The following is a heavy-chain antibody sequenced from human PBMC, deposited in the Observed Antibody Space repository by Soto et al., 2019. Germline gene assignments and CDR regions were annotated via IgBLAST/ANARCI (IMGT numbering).Heavy chain of an antibody. CDR1: GGSISSSSYY. Sequence: LETLSLTCTVSGGSISSSSYYWGWIRQPPGKGLEWIGSIYYSGSTYYNPSLKRRVTISVDTSKNQFSLKLSSVTAADTAVYYCARRETEYDFWSGYLPAGATTRDVWGQGTTVT. V-gene: IGHV4-39*01. J-gene: IGHJ6*02. CDR2: IYYSGST. CDR3: ARRETEYDFWSGYLPAGATTRDV. D-gene: IGHD3-3*01.